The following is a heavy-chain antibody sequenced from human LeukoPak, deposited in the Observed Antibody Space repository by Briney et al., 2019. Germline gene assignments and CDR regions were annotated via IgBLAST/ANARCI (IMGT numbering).Heavy chain of an antibody. J-gene: IGHJ3*02. CDR3: ANLQQLSLDAFDI. V-gene: IGHV4-38-2*02. D-gene: IGHD6-13*01. Sequence: SETLSLTCTVSGYSISSGYYWGWIRQPPGKGLEWIGEINHSGSTNYNPSLKSRVTISVDTSKNQFSLKLSSVTAADTAVYYCANLQQLSLDAFDIWGQGTMVTVSS. CDR1: GYSISSGYY. CDR2: INHSGST.